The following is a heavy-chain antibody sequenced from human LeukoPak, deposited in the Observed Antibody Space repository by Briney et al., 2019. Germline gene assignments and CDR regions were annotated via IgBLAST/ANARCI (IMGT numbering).Heavy chain of an antibody. CDR1: GFTFSSYS. J-gene: IGHJ4*02. CDR2: ISSSSSTI. V-gene: IGHV3-48*01. D-gene: IGHD3-22*01. Sequence: GGSLRLSCAASGFTFSSYSMNWVRQAPGRGLEWVSYISSSSSTIYYADSVKGRFTISRDNAKNSLCLQMNSLRAEDTAVYYCARVLHKRNYDSTTYYGYWGQGTLVTVSS. CDR3: ARVLHKRNYDSTTYYGY.